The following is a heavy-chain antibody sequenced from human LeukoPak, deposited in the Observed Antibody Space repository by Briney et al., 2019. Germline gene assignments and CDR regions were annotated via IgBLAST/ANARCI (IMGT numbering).Heavy chain of an antibody. J-gene: IGHJ4*02. CDR3: ARGSRLGYYDILTGYSRPDLDY. Sequence: ASVKVSCKASGYTFTGYYMHWVRQATGQGLEWMGWMNPNSGNTGYAQEFQGRVTMTRNTSISTAYMELSSLRSEDTAVYYCARGSRLGYYDILTGYSRPDLDYWGQGTLVTVSS. CDR1: GYTFTGYY. V-gene: IGHV1-8*02. CDR2: MNPNSGNT. D-gene: IGHD3-9*01.